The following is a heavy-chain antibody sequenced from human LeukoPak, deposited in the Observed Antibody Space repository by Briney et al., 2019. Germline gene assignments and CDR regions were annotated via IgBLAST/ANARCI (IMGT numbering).Heavy chain of an antibody. CDR2: ISGSGGST. D-gene: IGHD1-26*01. J-gene: IGHJ4*02. CDR3: AKDLRIVGATSGFGY. Sequence: GGSLRLSCAASGFTFSSYAMSWVRQAPGKGLERVSAISGSGGSTYYADSVKGRFTISRDNSKNTLYLQMNSLRAEDTAVYYCAKDLRIVGATSGFGYWGQGTLVTVSS. V-gene: IGHV3-23*01. CDR1: GFTFSSYA.